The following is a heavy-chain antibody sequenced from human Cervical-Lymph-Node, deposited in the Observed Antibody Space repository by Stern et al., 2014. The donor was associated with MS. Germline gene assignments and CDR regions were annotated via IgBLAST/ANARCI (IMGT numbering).Heavy chain of an antibody. CDR1: GGTFSSYT. J-gene: IGHJ3*02. CDR2: IIPKYDIA. Sequence: QVQLVQSGAEVRKPGSSVRVSCKTSGGTFSSYTISWVRQVPGQGLEWMGRIIPKYDIANYAQKFQCRVTITADKSTSTAYMELSSLRSEDTAVYYCARVPLVVLVPTRGDAFDIWGQGTMVTVSS. CDR3: ARVPLVVLVPTRGDAFDI. D-gene: IGHD2-21*01. V-gene: IGHV1-69*17.